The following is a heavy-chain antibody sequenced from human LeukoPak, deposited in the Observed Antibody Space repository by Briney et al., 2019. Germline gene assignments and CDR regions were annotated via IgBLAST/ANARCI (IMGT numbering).Heavy chain of an antibody. CDR3: ARSYYYYGMDV. J-gene: IGHJ6*02. Sequence: PGGSLRLSCAASGFTFSNYWVHWVRQAPGKGLVWVSRINPDGSTINYADSVKGRFTISRDNSKNTLYLQMNSLRAEDTAVYYCARSYYYYGMDVWGQGTTVTVSS. V-gene: IGHV3-74*01. CDR1: GFTFSNYW. CDR2: INPDGSTI.